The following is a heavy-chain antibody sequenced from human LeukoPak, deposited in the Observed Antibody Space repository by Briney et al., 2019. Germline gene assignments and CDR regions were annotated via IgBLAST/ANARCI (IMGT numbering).Heavy chain of an antibody. Sequence: PGGSLRLSCAASGITFSNYWMHCVRQAPGKGLVWVSQIKSDGSRTNYADSVKGRFTISRDNAKNTLYLQMNSLRAEDTAVYYCARGLGDWGQGTLVTVSS. D-gene: IGHD3-16*01. CDR3: ARGLGD. V-gene: IGHV3-74*01. J-gene: IGHJ4*02. CDR1: GITFSNYW. CDR2: IKSDGSRT.